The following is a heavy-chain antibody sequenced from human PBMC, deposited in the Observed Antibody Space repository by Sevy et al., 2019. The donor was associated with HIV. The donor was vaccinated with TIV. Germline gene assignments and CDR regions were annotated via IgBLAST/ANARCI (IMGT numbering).Heavy chain of an antibody. CDR3: ARARYNYGSFYFDY. CDR1: GFTFSDSY. CDR2: ISSGGTII. Sequence: GGSLRLSCAASGFTFSDSYMSWFRQAPGKGLEWVSYISSGGTIIYYADSVKGRFTIARDNDKNSLYLQMNSLRAEDTAVYYCARARYNYGSFYFDYWGQGTLVTVSS. J-gene: IGHJ4*02. V-gene: IGHV3-11*01. D-gene: IGHD5-18*01.